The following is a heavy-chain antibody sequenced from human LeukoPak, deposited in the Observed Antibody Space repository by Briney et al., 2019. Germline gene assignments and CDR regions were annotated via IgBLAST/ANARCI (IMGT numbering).Heavy chain of an antibody. V-gene: IGHV4-34*01. CDR1: GGSFSGYY. Sequence: SETLSLTCAVYGGSFSGYYWSWIRQPPGEGLEWIGEINHSGSTNYNPSLKSRVTISVETSKNKFSLKLSSVTAAEKAVYYCARGRRSSTGTLNWFDPWGQGTLVTVSS. J-gene: IGHJ5*02. CDR2: INHSGST. D-gene: IGHD1-1*01. CDR3: ARGRRSSTGTLNWFDP.